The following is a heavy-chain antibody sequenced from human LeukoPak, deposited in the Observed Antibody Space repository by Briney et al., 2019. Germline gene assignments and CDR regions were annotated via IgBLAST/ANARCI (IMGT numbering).Heavy chain of an antibody. J-gene: IGHJ4*02. CDR3: AKYHAEVWSGYRIDY. V-gene: IGHV3-30*18. CDR2: IPYDGSNK. Sequence: GGSLRLSCAASGFTFSSYGMFWVRQAPGKGLEWVAVIPYDGSNKYYADSVKGRFTISRDNSKNTLYLQMNNLRAEDTAVYYCAKYHAEVWSGYRIDYWGQGTLVTVSS. CDR1: GFTFSSYG. D-gene: IGHD3-3*01.